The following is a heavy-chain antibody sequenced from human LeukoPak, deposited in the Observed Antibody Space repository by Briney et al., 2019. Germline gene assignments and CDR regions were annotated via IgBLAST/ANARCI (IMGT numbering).Heavy chain of an antibody. V-gene: IGHV3-21*01. D-gene: IGHD2-2*01. CDR3: AREGYCSSTSCPSNGMDV. J-gene: IGHJ6*02. CDR1: GFTFSSYS. CDR2: ISSSSSYI. Sequence: GGSLRLSCAASGFTFSSYSMTWVRQAPGKGLEWVSSISSSSSYIYYADSVKGRFTISRDNAKNSLYLQMNSLRAEDTAVYYCAREGYCSSTSCPSNGMDVWGQGTTVTVSS.